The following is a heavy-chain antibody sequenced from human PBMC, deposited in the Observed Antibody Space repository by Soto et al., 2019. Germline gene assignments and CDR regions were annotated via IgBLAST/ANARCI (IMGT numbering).Heavy chain of an antibody. V-gene: IGHV5-10-1*03. D-gene: IGHD4-4*01. CDR3: ARNRDYSTYFDAFDI. Sequence: EVQLVQSGAEVKKPGESLRISCKGSGYSFTSYWISWVRQMPGKGLEWMGRIDPSDSYTNYSPSFQGHVTISADKSISTAYLQWSSLKASDTAMYYCARNRDYSTYFDAFDIWGQGTMVTVSS. CDR1: GYSFTSYW. CDR2: IDPSDSYT. J-gene: IGHJ3*02.